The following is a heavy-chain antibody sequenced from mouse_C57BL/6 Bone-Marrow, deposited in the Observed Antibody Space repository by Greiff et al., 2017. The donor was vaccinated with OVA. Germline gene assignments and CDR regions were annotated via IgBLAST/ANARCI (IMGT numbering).Heavy chain of an antibody. J-gene: IGHJ2*01. CDR2: IRNKANGYTT. V-gene: IGHV7-3*01. CDR3: ARSKLGPYFDY. CDR1: GFTFTDYY. Sequence: EVQVVESGGGLVQPGGSLSLSCAASGFTFTDYYMSWVRQPPGKALEWLGFIRNKANGYTTEYSASVKGRFTISRDNSQSILYLQMNALRAEDSATYYCARSKLGPYFDYWGQGTTLTVSS. D-gene: IGHD4-1*01.